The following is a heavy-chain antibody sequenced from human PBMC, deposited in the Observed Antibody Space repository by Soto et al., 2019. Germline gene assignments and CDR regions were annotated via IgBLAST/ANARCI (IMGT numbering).Heavy chain of an antibody. J-gene: IGHJ6*02. D-gene: IGHD2-2*01. CDR3: ARDSLFNEGTSTSRYYYYGMDV. V-gene: IGHV3-30*04. Sequence: VGSLRLSCAASEFTFSSYAMHWVRQAPGKGLEWVAIISFDGINKHHADSVKGRFTISRDNSRNTLFLQMNSLRPEDTAVYYCARDSLFNEGTSTSRYYYYGMDVWGQGTTVTVSS. CDR2: ISFDGINK. CDR1: EFTFSSYA.